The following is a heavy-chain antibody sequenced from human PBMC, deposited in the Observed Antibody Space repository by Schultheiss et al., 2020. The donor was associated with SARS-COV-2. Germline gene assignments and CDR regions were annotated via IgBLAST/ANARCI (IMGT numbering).Heavy chain of an antibody. Sequence: GESLKISCAASGFTFSDHYMDWVRQAPGKGLEWVGRTRNKANSYTTEYAASVKGRFTISRDDSKNSLYLQMNSLKTEDTAVYYCARSGDLGYCSGGSCYGYYYYGMDVWGQGTTVTVSS. V-gene: IGHV3-72*01. J-gene: IGHJ6*02. CDR2: TRNKANSYTT. CDR1: GFTFSDHY. CDR3: ARSGDLGYCSGGSCYGYYYYGMDV. D-gene: IGHD2-15*01.